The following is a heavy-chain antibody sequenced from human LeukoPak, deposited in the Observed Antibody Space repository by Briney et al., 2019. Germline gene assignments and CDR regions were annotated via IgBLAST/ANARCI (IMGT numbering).Heavy chain of an antibody. D-gene: IGHD6-13*01. CDR3: ARVISSSWAHLSP. J-gene: IGHJ4*02. Sequence: AGTQSLMCALSGGSISISNWWSWVRQRPGKGLEWIGKIYHSESTNYNPSLKSRVTISIDKSKNQFSLKLSSVTAADTAVYYCARVISSSWAHLSPWGQGTLVTVSS. CDR2: IYHSEST. V-gene: IGHV4-4*02. CDR1: GGSISISNW.